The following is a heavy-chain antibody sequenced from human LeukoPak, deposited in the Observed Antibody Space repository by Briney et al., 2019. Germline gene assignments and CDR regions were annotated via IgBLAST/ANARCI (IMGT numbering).Heavy chain of an antibody. CDR1: GFSLSTSAVG. J-gene: IGHJ3*02. CDR3: AHETGWRAVDI. V-gene: IGHV2-5*02. CDR2: IYCDDDK. D-gene: IGHD3-9*01. Sequence: SGPTLVKPTQTLTLTCTFSGFSLSTSAVGVGWIRHPPGKALEWLALIYCDDDKRYSPSLNSRLTITKDTSKNHEVLTKTNMDPLDTATYYCAHETGWRAVDIWGQGTMVTVSS.